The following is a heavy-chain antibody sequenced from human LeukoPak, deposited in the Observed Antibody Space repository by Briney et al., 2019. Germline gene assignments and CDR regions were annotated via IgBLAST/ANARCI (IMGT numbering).Heavy chain of an antibody. J-gene: IGHJ4*02. Sequence: GRSLRLSCAASGFTLSGDYMSWVRQAPGKGLEWVSVIFGAATTYYADSVKGRFTVSRDNSKNTLYLQMNSLRAEDTAVYYCARAIRFGGYFDYWGQGTLVTVST. CDR1: GFTLSGDY. CDR2: IFGAATT. CDR3: ARAIRFGGYFDY. D-gene: IGHD2-15*01. V-gene: IGHV3-53*01.